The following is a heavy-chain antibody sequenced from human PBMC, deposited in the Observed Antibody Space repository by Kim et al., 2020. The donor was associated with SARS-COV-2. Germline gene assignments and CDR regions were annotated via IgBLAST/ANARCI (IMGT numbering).Heavy chain of an antibody. D-gene: IGHD3-22*01. CDR3: ARTSPDSSGYEDY. J-gene: IGHJ4*02. Sequence: YNPSLESRVTILVDTSKNHVSLNLSSVTAADTAVYYCARTSPDSSGYEDYWGQGTLVTVSS. V-gene: IGHV4-31*02.